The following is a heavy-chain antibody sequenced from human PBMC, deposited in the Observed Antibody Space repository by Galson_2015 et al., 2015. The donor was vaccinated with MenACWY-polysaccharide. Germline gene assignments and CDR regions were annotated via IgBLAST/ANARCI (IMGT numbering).Heavy chain of an antibody. CDR3: AEAGVGASFRDGMDV. V-gene: IGHV3-30*02. D-gene: IGHD1-26*01. J-gene: IGHJ6*02. CDR1: GFTFSSYG. Sequence: SLRLSCAASGFTFSSYGMHWVRQAPGKGLEWVAFIRYDGSNKYYADSVRGRFTISRDNSKNTLYLQMNSLRAEDTAVYYCAEAGVGASFRDGMDVWGQGTTVTVSS. CDR2: IRYDGSNK.